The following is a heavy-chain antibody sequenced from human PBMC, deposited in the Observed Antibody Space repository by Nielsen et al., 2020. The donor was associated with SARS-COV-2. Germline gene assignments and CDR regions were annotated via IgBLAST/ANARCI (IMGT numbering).Heavy chain of an antibody. CDR2: IYHSGTT. D-gene: IGHD3-10*01. CDR3: ARDANGSGSYSWFEP. Sequence: SETLSLTCTVSGGSISNGGFHWSWIRQPPGKGLAWIGYIYHSGTTYYNPSLKSRVTISVDTSKNQFSLNLSSVTAADTAVYYCARDANGSGSYSWFEPWGQGTLVTVSS. CDR1: GGSISNGGFH. J-gene: IGHJ5*02. V-gene: IGHV4-31*03.